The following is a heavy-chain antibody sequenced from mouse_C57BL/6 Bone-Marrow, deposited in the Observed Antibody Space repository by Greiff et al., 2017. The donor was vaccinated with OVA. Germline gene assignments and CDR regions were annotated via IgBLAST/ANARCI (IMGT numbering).Heavy chain of an antibody. CDR3: ARYKRRVAVDYFDY. CDR1: GFTFTNYY. J-gene: IGHJ2*01. Sequence: EVQRVESGAGLVQPGDSLSLSCAASGFTFTNYYMSWVRQPPGKALEWLAFIRNKPNGSTTEYSATVKGRFTISRDNSQSIIYLRMYALRAENSAANYCARYKRRVAVDYFDYGGQGTAHTVSS. D-gene: IGHD1-1*01. V-gene: IGHV7-3*01. CDR2: IRNKPNGSTT.